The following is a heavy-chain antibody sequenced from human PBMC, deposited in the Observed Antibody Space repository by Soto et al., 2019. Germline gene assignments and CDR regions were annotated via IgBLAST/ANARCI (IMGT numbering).Heavy chain of an antibody. D-gene: IGHD3-16*01. CDR2: ISVAGGST. CDR1: GFTFNTYA. CDR3: AKRWTFGGSYTNYFDY. V-gene: IGHV3-23*01. Sequence: GGSLRLSCAASGFTFNTYAMSWVRQAPGKGLEWVSGISVAGGSTYYADSVKGRFTISRDNSKNTLYLQMNSLRGEDTAIYYCAKRWTFGGSYTNYFDYWGQGTLVTVSS. J-gene: IGHJ4*02.